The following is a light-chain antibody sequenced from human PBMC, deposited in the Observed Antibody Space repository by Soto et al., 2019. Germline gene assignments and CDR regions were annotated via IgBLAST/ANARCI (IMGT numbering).Light chain of an antibody. Sequence: DIQMTQSPSTLSASVGDRVTITFRASLSISSWLDWYQQKPGKAPNLLIYKASILQSGVPSRFSGSGSGTDFTLTISSLQPEGFATYYCQQYNNDSGIFGQGTKVEI. V-gene: IGKV1-5*03. CDR1: LSISSW. CDR2: KAS. J-gene: IGKJ1*01. CDR3: QQYNNDSGI.